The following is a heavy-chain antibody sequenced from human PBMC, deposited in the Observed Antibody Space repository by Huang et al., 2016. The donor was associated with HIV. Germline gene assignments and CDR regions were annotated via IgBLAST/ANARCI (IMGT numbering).Heavy chain of an antibody. Sequence: QLHLQQSGPGLVRPSETLSLICTVSGGSITSSNHYWGWIRQTPGKGLEWIGNFYYCGDAYYTPSLKNRVSISIDTSKGQFSLRLSSVIATDTAVYYCASGEYGKNAYDIWGQGTVVTVSA. CDR2: FYYCGDA. V-gene: IGHV4-39*01. CDR3: ASGEYGKNAYDI. J-gene: IGHJ3*02. CDR1: GGSITSSNHY. D-gene: IGHD2-2*01.